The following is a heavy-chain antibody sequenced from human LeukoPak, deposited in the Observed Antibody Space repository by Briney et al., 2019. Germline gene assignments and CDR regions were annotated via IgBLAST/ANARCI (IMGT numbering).Heavy chain of an antibody. D-gene: IGHD1-26*01. CDR1: GYTFTGYY. Sequence: ASVKVSCKASGYTFTGYYMHWVRQAPGQGLEWMGWTNPNSGGTNYAQKFQGWVTMTRDTSISTAYMELSSLRSEDTAVYYCARGRFRWELEIRDFDYWGQGTLVTVSS. CDR2: TNPNSGGT. J-gene: IGHJ4*02. V-gene: IGHV1-2*04. CDR3: ARGRFRWELEIRDFDY.